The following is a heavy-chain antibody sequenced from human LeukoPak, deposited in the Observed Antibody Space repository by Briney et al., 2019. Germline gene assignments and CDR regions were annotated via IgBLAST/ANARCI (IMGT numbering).Heavy chain of an antibody. D-gene: IGHD3-9*01. V-gene: IGHV3-23*01. CDR2: ISGSGGST. Sequence: GGSLRLSCAASGFTFSTYAMNWVRQAPGKGLDWVSGISGSGGSTYYADSVKGRFTISRDNSKNTLYLQMNSLRAKDTAVYYCAIVRYFDWYYFDYWGQGALVTVSS. J-gene: IGHJ4*02. CDR3: AIVRYFDWYYFDY. CDR1: GFTFSTYA.